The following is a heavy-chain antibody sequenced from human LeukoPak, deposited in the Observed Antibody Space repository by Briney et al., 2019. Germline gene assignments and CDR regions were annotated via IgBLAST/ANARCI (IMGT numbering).Heavy chain of an antibody. CDR3: TNGDYVSGDAFSRLAPYKKYYDMDV. D-gene: IGHD3-10*01. CDR1: GFTFSNYA. V-gene: IGHV3-23*01. CDR2: VRGNGSNT. J-gene: IGHJ6*02. Sequence: GGSLRLSCAASGFTFSNYAMNWVRQAPGKGLVWVAPVRGNGSNTLYADSVKGRFTVSRDNSKNTLYLQMNSLRAEDTAVYYCTNGDYVSGDAFSRLAPYKKYYDMDVWGQGTTVTVSS.